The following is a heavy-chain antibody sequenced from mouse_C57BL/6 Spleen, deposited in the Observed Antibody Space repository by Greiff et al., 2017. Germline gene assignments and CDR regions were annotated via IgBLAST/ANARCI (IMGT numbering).Heavy chain of an antibody. D-gene: IGHD4-1*01. V-gene: IGHV1-55*01. J-gene: IGHJ2*01. CDR1: GYTFTSYW. Sequence: QVQLQQPGAELVKPGASVKMSCKASGYTFTSYWITWVKQRPGQGLEWIGDIYPGSGSTNYNEKFKSKATLTVDTSSSPAYMQLSSLTAEDSAVYYCARSGYYFDYWGQGTTLTVSS. CDR3: ARSGYYFDY. CDR2: IYPGSGST.